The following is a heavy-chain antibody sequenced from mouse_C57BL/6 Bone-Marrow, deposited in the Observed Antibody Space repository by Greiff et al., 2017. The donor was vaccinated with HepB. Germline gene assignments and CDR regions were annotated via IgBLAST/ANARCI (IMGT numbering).Heavy chain of an antibody. CDR3: ARLVCLITTVVEWYFDV. Sequence: VQLQQSGPELVKPGASVKISCKASGYSFTDYNMNWVKQSNGKSLEWIGVISPNYGTTSYNQKFKGKATLTVDQSSSTAYMQLNSLTSEDSAVYYCARLVCLITTVVEWYFDVWGTGTTVTVSS. CDR1: GYSFTDYN. D-gene: IGHD1-1*01. J-gene: IGHJ1*03. CDR2: ISPNYGTT. V-gene: IGHV1-39*01.